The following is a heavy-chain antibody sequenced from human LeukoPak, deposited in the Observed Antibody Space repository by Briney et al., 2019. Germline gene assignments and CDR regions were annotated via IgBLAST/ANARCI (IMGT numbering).Heavy chain of an antibody. V-gene: IGHV3-30*18. CDR2: ISYDGSNK. CDR3: AKDQDYGDYYYYYGMDV. Sequence: PGRSLRLSCAASGFTFSSYGMHWVRQAPGKGLEWVAVISYDGSNKYYADSVKGRFTISRDNSKNTLYLQMNSLRAEDTAVYYCAKDQDYGDYYYYYGMDVWGQGTTVTVSS. D-gene: IGHD4-17*01. CDR1: GFTFSSYG. J-gene: IGHJ6*02.